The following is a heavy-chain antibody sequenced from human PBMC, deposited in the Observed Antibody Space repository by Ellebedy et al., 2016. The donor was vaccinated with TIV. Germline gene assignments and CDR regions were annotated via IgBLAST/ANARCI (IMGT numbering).Heavy chain of an antibody. CDR3: AREGPENAFDI. D-gene: IGHD1-14*01. CDR1: GASISSYY. J-gene: IGHJ3*02. CDR2: IYYSGST. V-gene: IGHV4-59*01. Sequence: SETLSLTCTVSGASISSYYWSWIRHPPGKGLEWIGYIYYSGSTNYNPSLKSRVTISVDTSKNQFSLKLSSVTAADTAVYYCAREGPENAFDIWGQGIMVTVSS.